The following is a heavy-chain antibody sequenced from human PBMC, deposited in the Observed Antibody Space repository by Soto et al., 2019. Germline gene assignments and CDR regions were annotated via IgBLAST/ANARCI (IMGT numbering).Heavy chain of an antibody. V-gene: IGHV4-31*03. CDR3: ARAWATVTTGEGAFDI. Sequence: QVQLQESGPGLVKPSQTLSLTCTVSGGSISSGGYYWSWIRQHPGKGPEWIGYIYYSGSTYYNPSLKSRVTTSVDTSKNQFSLKLSSVTAADTAVYYCARAWATVTTGEGAFDIWGQGTMVTVSS. CDR2: IYYSGST. D-gene: IGHD4-17*01. J-gene: IGHJ3*02. CDR1: GGSISSGGYY.